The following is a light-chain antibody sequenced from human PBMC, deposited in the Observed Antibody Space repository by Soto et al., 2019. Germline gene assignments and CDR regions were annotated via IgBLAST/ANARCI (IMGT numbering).Light chain of an antibody. CDR2: DAS. J-gene: IGKJ1*01. CDR1: QSVSSY. Sequence: EIVLTQSTATLSLSPGERATLSCRASQSVSSYFDWYQQKPGQAPRLLIYDASNRATGIPARFSGSGSGTDFTLTISSLEPEDVAVYYCQQRGNWPLTFGQGTKLDI. V-gene: IGKV3-11*01. CDR3: QQRGNWPLT.